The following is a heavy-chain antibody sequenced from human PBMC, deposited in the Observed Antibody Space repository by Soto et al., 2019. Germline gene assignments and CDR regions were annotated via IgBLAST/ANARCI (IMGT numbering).Heavy chain of an antibody. J-gene: IGHJ6*03. Sequence: QVQLVQSGAEVKKPGSSVKVSCKASGGTFSSYTINWVRQAPGQGLEWMGRIIPILGIANYAQKFQGRVTITADKSTSTAYMELSSLRSEDTAVYYCARRDDYSNYDYYYYMDVWGKGTTVTVSS. D-gene: IGHD4-4*01. CDR3: ARRDDYSNYDYYYYMDV. CDR1: GGTFSSYT. CDR2: IIPILGIA. V-gene: IGHV1-69*02.